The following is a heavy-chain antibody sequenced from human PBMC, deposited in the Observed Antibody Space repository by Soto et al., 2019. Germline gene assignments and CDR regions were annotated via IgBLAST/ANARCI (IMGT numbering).Heavy chain of an antibody. D-gene: IGHD5-18*01. CDR2: ISDDGSNK. CDR3: AKDPGTAMTNYYYYGMDV. J-gene: IGHJ6*02. V-gene: IGHV3-30*18. Sequence: GGSLRLSCAASGFSFSSYGMHWVRQAPGKGLEWVAVISDDGSNKYYVDSVKGRFTISRDNSKNTLYLQMNSLRTEDTAVYYCAKDPGTAMTNYYYYGMDVWGQGTTVTVSS. CDR1: GFSFSSYG.